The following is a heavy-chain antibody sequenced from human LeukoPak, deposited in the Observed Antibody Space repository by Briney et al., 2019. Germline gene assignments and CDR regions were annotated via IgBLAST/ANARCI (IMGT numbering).Heavy chain of an antibody. CDR2: INHSGST. CDR3: AREKRVTMIVVATYYFDY. V-gene: IGHV4-34*01. Sequence: SETLSLTCAVYGGSFSGYYWSWIRQPPGKGLEWIGEINHSGSTNYNPSLKSRVTISVDTSKNQFSLKLSSVTAADTAVYYCAREKRVTMIVVATYYFDYWGQGTLVTVSS. J-gene: IGHJ4*02. CDR1: GGSFSGYY. D-gene: IGHD3-22*01.